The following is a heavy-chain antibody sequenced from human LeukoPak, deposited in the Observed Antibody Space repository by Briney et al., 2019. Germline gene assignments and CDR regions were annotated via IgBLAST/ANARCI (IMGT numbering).Heavy chain of an antibody. Sequence: ASVKVSCKASGYTFTGYYMHWVRQAPGRGLGWMGWINPNSAGTNYAQKFQGRVAMTRDTSISTVFMELYSLRSDDTAVYYCAREDSRSTSLDYWGQGTLVTVSS. CDR1: GYTFTGYY. CDR3: AREDSRSTSLDY. V-gene: IGHV1-2*02. J-gene: IGHJ4*02. CDR2: INPNSAGT. D-gene: IGHD6-6*01.